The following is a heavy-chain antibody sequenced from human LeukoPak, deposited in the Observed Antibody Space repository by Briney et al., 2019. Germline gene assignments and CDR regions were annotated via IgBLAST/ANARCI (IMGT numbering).Heavy chain of an antibody. D-gene: IGHD2-8*01. CDR2: IYYSGST. Sequence: SETLSLTCTVSGGSISSYYWSWIRQPPGKGLEWIGYIYYSGSTNYNPSLKSRVTISVDTSKNQFSLKLSSVTAADTAVYYCARENIVLMVYASKGLDRYFDYWGQGTLVTVSS. CDR3: ARENIVLMVYASKGLDRYFDY. J-gene: IGHJ4*02. V-gene: IGHV4-59*08. CDR1: GGSISSYY.